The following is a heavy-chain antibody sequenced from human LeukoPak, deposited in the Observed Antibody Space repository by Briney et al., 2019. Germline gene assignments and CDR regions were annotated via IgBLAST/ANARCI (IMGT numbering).Heavy chain of an antibody. CDR3: ARDLNSSSSWYYYYYGMDV. J-gene: IGHJ6*02. CDR2: ISSSSSYI. Sequence: PGGSLRLSCAASGFTFSSYSMNWVRRAPGKGLEWVSSISSSSSYIYYADSVKGRFTISRDNAKNSLYLQMNSLRAEDTAVYYCARDLNSSSSWYYYYYGMDVWGQGTTVTVSS. D-gene: IGHD6-6*01. V-gene: IGHV3-21*01. CDR1: GFTFSSYS.